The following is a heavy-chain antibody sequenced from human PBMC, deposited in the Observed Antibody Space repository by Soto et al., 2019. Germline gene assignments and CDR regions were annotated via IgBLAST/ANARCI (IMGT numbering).Heavy chain of an antibody. V-gene: IGHV1-46*01. J-gene: IGHJ4*02. CDR2: INPSGGST. D-gene: IGHD5-12*01. CDR3: ARDPDSGYDTGDY. CDR1: GYPFTTHY. Sequence: ASVKVSCKASGYPFTTHYIHWVRQAPGQGLEWMGIINPSGGSTSYAQKFQGRVTMTRDTSTSTVYMELSSLRSEDTAVYYCARDPDSGYDTGDYWGQGTLVTVSS.